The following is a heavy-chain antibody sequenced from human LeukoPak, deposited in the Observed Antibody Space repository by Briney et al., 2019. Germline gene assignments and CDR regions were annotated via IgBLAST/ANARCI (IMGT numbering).Heavy chain of an antibody. V-gene: IGHV3-23*01. J-gene: IGHJ5*02. CDR1: AFTFRSYA. D-gene: IGHD3-3*01. CDR3: AKDENFNWFDP. CDR2: ISGSGGST. Sequence: GSLRLSCAASAFTFRSYAMSWVRQAPGKGLEWLSVISGSGGSTYYADSVKGRFTISRDNSKNTLYLQMNSLRAEDTAVYYCAKDENFNWFDPWGQGTLVTVSS.